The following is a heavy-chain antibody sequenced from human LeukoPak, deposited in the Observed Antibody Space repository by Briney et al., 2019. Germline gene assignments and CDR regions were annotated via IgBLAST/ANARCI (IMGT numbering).Heavy chain of an antibody. CDR3: ASTSKVVVTYYFDY. D-gene: IGHD3-22*01. V-gene: IGHV1-2*02. Sequence: ASVKVSCKASGYTFTSYYMHWVRQAPGQGLEWMGWINPNSGGTNYAQKFQGRVTMTRDTSISTAYMEPSRLRSDDTALYYCASTSKVVVTYYFDYWGQGTLVTVPS. CDR1: GYTFTSYY. J-gene: IGHJ4*02. CDR2: INPNSGGT.